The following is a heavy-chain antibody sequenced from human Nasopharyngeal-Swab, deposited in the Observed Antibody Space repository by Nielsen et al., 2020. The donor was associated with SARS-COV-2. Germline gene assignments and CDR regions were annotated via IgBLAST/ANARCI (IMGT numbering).Heavy chain of an antibody. V-gene: IGHV3-7*05. CDR2: IKPDGSEK. CDR3: ARESVSITTYIDH. CDR1: GFTFFSGHW. J-gene: IGHJ4*02. D-gene: IGHD4-11*01. Sequence: GESLKLSCAASGFTFFSGHWMSWVRQAPGKGLEWVANIKPDGSEKYYVDSVKGRFTISRDNARNSLYLQINSLTAEDTAMYYCARESVSITTYIDHWGQGTLVTVSS.